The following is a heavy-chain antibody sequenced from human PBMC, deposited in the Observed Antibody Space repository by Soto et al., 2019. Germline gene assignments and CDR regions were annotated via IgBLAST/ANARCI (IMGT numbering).Heavy chain of an antibody. CDR2: ISYDGSNK. D-gene: IGHD3-9*01. Sequence: HPGGSLRLSCAASGFTFSSYGMHWVRQAPGKGLEWVAVISYDGSNKYYADSVKGRFTISRDNSKNTLYLQMNSLRAEDTAVYYCAKGCPTLLRYFDWLFGADGMDVWGQGTTVTVSS. V-gene: IGHV3-30*18. J-gene: IGHJ6*02. CDR3: AKGCPTLLRYFDWLFGADGMDV. CDR1: GFTFSSYG.